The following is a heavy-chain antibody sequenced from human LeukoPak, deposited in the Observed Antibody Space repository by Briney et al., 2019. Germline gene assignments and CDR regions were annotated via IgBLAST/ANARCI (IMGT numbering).Heavy chain of an antibody. Sequence: SETLSLTCTVSGXSISSYYWNWIRQPPGKGLEWIGYIYYSGSTSYNPSLKSRVTISVDTSKNQFSLKLSSVTAADTAVYYCARDNNHYGDYVYWFDPWGQGTLVTVSS. CDR1: GXSISSYY. J-gene: IGHJ5*02. CDR2: IYYSGST. CDR3: ARDNNHYGDYVYWFDP. V-gene: IGHV4-59*01. D-gene: IGHD4-17*01.